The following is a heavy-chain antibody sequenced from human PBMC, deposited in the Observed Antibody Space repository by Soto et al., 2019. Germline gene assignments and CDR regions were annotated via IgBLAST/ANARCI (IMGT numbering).Heavy chain of an antibody. J-gene: IGHJ4*02. CDR1: GGSISSSNW. Sequence: PSETLSLTCAVSGGSISSSNWWSWVRQPPGKGLEWIGEIYHSGSTNYNPSLKSRVTISVDKSKNQFSLKLSSVTAEDTAVYYCARDLCRGYCSGGSCYWGQGTLVTVSS. D-gene: IGHD2-15*01. V-gene: IGHV4-4*02. CDR2: IYHSGST. CDR3: ARDLCRGYCSGGSCY.